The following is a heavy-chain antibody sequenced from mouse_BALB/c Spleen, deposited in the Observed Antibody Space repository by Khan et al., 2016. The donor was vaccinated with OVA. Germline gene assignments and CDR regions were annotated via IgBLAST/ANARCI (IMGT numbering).Heavy chain of an antibody. CDR1: GYTFTRYW. Sequence: QVQLQQPGAELARPGASVKLSCKASGYTFTRYWMLWVKQRPGQGLEWIGAIYPGDGDPRYTQTFKGKATLTADKSSSTAYLQPSSFASDDSAVYYCASHYGHYFDYWGQGTTLTVSS. V-gene: IGHV1-87*01. CDR3: ASHYGHYFDY. J-gene: IGHJ2*01. CDR2: IYPGDGDP. D-gene: IGHD1-1*02.